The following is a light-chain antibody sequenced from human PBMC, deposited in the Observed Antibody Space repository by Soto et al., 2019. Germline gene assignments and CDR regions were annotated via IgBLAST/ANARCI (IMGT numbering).Light chain of an antibody. CDR2: EGN. CDR3: CSYAGSSTVV. CDR1: SSDVGSYNL. V-gene: IGLV2-23*01. Sequence: QSALIQPASVSGSPGQSITISCTGTSSDVGSYNLVSWYQQPPGKAPKLIIYEGNKRPSGVSNHFSGSKSGNTASLTISGLQAEDEADYYCCSYAGSSTVVFGGGTKVTVL. J-gene: IGLJ2*01.